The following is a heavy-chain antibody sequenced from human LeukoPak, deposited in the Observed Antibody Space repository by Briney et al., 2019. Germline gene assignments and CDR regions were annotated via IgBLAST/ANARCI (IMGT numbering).Heavy chain of an antibody. V-gene: IGHV1-18*01. CDR1: GYTLTSYG. CDR2: ISAYNGNT. J-gene: IGHJ4*02. CDR3: ARDLSKAYFDY. D-gene: IGHD3-3*02. Sequence: ASVKVSCKASGYTLTSYGISGVRQAPAQGHEWSGLISAYNGNTNYAQKLQGRVTMTTDTSTSTAYMELRSLRSDDTAVYYCARDLSKAYFDYCGQGTLVTVSS.